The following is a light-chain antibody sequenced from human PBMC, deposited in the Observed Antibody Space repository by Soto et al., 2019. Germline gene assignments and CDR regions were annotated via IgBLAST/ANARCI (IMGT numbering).Light chain of an antibody. CDR1: SSDDGGYNY. J-gene: IGLJ1*01. V-gene: IGLV2-14*01. CDR2: EVS. Sequence: QSVPTQPASVSGSHGQSITISCTGTSSDDGGYNYVSWYQQHSGKVPRLMIYEVSTRPSGVSNCFSGSNTGSTASLTISGLQAEDEADYYCISYTSSSTSYVFGTGTKVTV. CDR3: ISYTSSSTSYV.